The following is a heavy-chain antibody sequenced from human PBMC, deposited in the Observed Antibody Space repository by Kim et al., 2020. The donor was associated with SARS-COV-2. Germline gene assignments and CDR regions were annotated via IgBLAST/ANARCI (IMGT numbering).Heavy chain of an antibody. J-gene: IGHJ5*02. V-gene: IGHV1-3*01. D-gene: IGHD3-9*01. Sequence: ASVKVSCKASGYTFTSYAMHWVRQAPGQRLEWMGWINAGNGNTKYSQKFQGRVTITRDTSASTAYMELSSLRSEDTAVYYCARVLMGKPDILTGYYIFFWFDPWGQGTLVTVSS. CDR3: ARVLMGKPDILTGYYIFFWFDP. CDR2: INAGNGNT. CDR1: GYTFTSYA.